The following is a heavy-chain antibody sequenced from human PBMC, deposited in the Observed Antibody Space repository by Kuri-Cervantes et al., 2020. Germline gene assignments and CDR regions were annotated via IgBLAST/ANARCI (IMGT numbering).Heavy chain of an antibody. CDR3: ASWGRLGDYYDSSGFP. D-gene: IGHD3-22*01. V-gene: IGHV4-61*02. J-gene: IGHJ5*02. Sequence: SETLSLTCTVSGGSISSGSYYWSWIRQPAGKGLEWIGRIYTSGSTNYNPSLKSRVTISVDTSKNQFSLKLSSVTAADTAVYYCASWGRLGDYYDSSGFPWGQETLVTVSS. CDR1: GGSISSGSYY. CDR2: IYTSGST.